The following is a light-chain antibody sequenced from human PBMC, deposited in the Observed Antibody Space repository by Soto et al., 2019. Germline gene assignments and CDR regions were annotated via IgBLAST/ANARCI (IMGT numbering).Light chain of an antibody. CDR3: NSYTSSSTYV. V-gene: IGLV2-14*03. CDR2: DVT. J-gene: IGLJ1*01. Sequence: SALTQPASVSGSPGQSITISCTGTSSDVGGFNYVSWYQQHPGKAPKLMIYDVTNRPSGVSYRFSGSKSGNTASLTISGLQAEDEADYYCNSYTSSSTYVFGTGTQLTVL. CDR1: SSDVGGFNY.